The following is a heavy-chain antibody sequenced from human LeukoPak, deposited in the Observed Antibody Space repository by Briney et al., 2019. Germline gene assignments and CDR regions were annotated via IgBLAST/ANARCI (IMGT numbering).Heavy chain of an antibody. V-gene: IGHV4-39*07. Sequence: SETLSLTCRVTGGSISSSNYYWDWIRQSPGKGLEWIGSIYYSGSTYYNPSLKSRVTISVDTSKNQFSLKVISVTAADTAVYYCASDSSGYLWGQGTLVTVSS. J-gene: IGHJ4*02. CDR3: ASDSSGYL. D-gene: IGHD3-22*01. CDR1: GGSISSSNYY. CDR2: IYYSGST.